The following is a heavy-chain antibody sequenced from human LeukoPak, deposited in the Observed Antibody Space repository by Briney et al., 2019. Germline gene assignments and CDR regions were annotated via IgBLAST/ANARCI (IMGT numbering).Heavy chain of an antibody. CDR2: IYYSGST. D-gene: IGHD5-18*01. J-gene: IGHJ4*02. CDR1: GGSISSSSYY. Sequence: PSETLSLTCTVSGGSISSSSYYWGWIRQPPGKGLEWIGSIYYSGSTYYNPSLKSRVTISVGTSKNQFSLKLSSVTAADTAVYYCASNTAMADYWGQGTLVTVSS. CDR3: ASNTAMADY. V-gene: IGHV4-39*01.